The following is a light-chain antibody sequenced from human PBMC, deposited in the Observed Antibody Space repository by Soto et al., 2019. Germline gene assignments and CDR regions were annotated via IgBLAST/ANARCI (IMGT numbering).Light chain of an antibody. Sequence: QSALTQPASVSGSPGQSITISCTGTSSDVGGYNYVSWYQQHPGKAPRLMIYVVSNRPSGVSNRFSGSKSGNTASLTISGLQAEDEADYYCSSYTVSTPVVFGGGTKLTVL. CDR2: VVS. J-gene: IGLJ3*02. CDR3: SSYTVSTPVV. V-gene: IGLV2-14*01. CDR1: SSDVGGYNY.